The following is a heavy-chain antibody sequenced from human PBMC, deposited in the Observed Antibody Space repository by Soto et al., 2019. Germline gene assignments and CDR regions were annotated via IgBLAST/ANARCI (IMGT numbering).Heavy chain of an antibody. CDR2: IYYSGST. D-gene: IGHD3-10*01. Sequence: QLQLQESGPGLVKPSETLSLTCTVSGGSISSSSYYWGWIRQPPGKGLEWIGSIYYSGSTHYNPSLKGRVTISVDTSENQFSLKLRSVTAADTAVYYCATPWFGDGDYWGQGTLVTVSS. J-gene: IGHJ4*02. CDR3: ATPWFGDGDY. V-gene: IGHV4-39*01. CDR1: GGSISSSSYY.